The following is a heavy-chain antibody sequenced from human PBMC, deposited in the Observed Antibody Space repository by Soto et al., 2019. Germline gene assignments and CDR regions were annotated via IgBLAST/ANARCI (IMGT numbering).Heavy chain of an antibody. CDR1: GFPFSNAW. Sequence: PGGSLRLSCAASGFPFSNAWMNWVRQAPGKGLEWVGRIKTTAEGGTTDYAAPVKGRFTMSRDDSKNTLYLQMNSLRAEDTAVYYCARDRIAVAGNPEYFQHWGQGTLVTVSS. D-gene: IGHD6-19*01. CDR3: ARDRIAVAGNPEYFQH. CDR2: IKTTAEGGTT. J-gene: IGHJ1*01. V-gene: IGHV3-15*07.